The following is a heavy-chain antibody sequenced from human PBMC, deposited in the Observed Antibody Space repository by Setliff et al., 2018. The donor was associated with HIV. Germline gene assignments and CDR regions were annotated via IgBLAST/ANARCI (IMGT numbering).Heavy chain of an antibody. CDR1: GDSISGGRYY. V-gene: IGHV4-61*09. CDR3: ARVPYRYRYDWNVFDI. D-gene: IGHD5-18*01. Sequence: SETLSLTCSVSGDSISGGRYYWSWIRQPAGKGLEWIGHIYISESANYNPSLQNRVTISIDTSNNQLSLKVSSVTAADTAVDFCARVPYRYRYDWNVFDIWGQGTMVNVSS. CDR2: IYISESA. J-gene: IGHJ3*02.